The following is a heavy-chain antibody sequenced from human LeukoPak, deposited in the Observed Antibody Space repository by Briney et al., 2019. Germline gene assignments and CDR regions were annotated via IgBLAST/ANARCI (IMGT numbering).Heavy chain of an antibody. CDR3: ALAFSGYDRWFPEPPDQ. J-gene: IGHJ4*02. CDR1: GSAFSGYT. V-gene: IGHV1-69*13. CDR2: IITNLAST. D-gene: IGHD5-12*01. Sequence: SVKVSCKASGSAFSGYTITWVRQAPGQGLEWVGGIITNLASTNYAQKFQGKVTISADDSTSTAYLQLRSLTSEDTAFYYCALAFSGYDRWFPEPPDQWGQGTLVTVSS.